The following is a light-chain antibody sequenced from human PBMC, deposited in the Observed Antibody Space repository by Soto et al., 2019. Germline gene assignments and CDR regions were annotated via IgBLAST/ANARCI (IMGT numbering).Light chain of an antibody. Sequence: DIQMTQSPSTLSASVGDRVTITCRASQSISSWLAWYQQKPGKAPKLLIYKASSLESGVPSRFSGSGSGTELTLTICSLQPDDFATYYCQQYNSYSRTFGQGTKVEIK. J-gene: IGKJ1*01. CDR2: KAS. CDR1: QSISSW. CDR3: QQYNSYSRT. V-gene: IGKV1-5*03.